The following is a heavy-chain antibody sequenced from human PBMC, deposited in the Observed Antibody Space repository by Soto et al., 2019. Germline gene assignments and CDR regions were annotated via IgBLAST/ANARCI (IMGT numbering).Heavy chain of an antibody. CDR2: INPSGGST. CDR3: ARGGQLTTRLLYMNY. CDR1: GYTFTSYY. D-gene: IGHD3-3*01. J-gene: IGHJ4*02. V-gene: IGHV1-46*01. Sequence: ASVKVSCKASGYTFTSYYMHWVRQAPGQGLEWMGIINPSGGSTNYAQKFQGRVTMTRDTSTSTVYMELSSLRSEDTAVYYCARGGQLTTRLLYMNYWGQGTLVTVSS.